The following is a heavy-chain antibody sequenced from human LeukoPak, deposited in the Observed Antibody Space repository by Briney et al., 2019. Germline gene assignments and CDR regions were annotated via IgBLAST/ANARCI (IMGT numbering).Heavy chain of an antibody. J-gene: IGHJ4*02. Sequence: SETLSLTCTVSGGSISSYYWSWIRQPPGKGLEWIGYIYYSGSTNYNPSLKGRVTISVDTSKNQFSLKLSSVTAADTAVYYCAREYSYGTPYFDYWGQGTLVTVSS. CDR3: AREYSYGTPYFDY. CDR2: IYYSGST. D-gene: IGHD5-18*01. CDR1: GGSISSYY. V-gene: IGHV4-59*01.